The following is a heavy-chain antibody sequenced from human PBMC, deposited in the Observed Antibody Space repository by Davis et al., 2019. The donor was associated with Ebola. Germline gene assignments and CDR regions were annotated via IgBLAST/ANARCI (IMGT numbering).Heavy chain of an antibody. J-gene: IGHJ4*02. CDR1: GFTFSSYS. CDR2: ISSSSSYI. Sequence: GESLKISCAASGFTFSSYSMNWVRQAPGKGLEWVSSISSSSSYIYYADSVKGRFTISRDNAKNSLYLQMNSLRAEDTAVYYCASGGYSSRTNWGQGTLVTVSS. V-gene: IGHV3-21*01. CDR3: ASGGYSSRTN. D-gene: IGHD6-13*01.